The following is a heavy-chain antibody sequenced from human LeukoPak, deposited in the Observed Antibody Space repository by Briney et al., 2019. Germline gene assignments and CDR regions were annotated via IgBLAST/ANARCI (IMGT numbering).Heavy chain of an antibody. J-gene: IGHJ4*02. CDR1: GFTFNTYW. Sequence: GGSLRLSCAASGFTFNTYWMHWVRQTPGKGLVWVSRINSDGSSTTYADSVKGRFTISRDNSKNTLYLQMNSLRAEDTAVYYCAKDNYGDYVPDYWGQGTLVTVSS. CDR2: INSDGSST. D-gene: IGHD4-17*01. CDR3: AKDNYGDYVPDY. V-gene: IGHV3-74*01.